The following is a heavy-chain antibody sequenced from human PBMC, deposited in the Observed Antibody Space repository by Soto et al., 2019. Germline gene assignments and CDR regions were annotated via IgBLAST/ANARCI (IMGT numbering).Heavy chain of an antibody. J-gene: IGHJ2*01. CDR1: GGSFSGYY. CDR3: ARGYINPKYHHPPKTTL. Sequence: PAETLSLTCAVYGGSFSGYYWSWIRQHPGKGLEWIGYIYYSGSTYYNPSLKSRVTISVDTSKNQFSLKLSSVTAADTAVYYCARGYINPKYHHPPKTTLW. D-gene: IGHD1-1*01. V-gene: IGHV4-31*11. CDR2: IYYSGST.